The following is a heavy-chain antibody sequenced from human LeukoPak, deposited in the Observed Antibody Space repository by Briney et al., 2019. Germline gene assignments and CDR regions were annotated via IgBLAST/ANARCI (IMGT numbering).Heavy chain of an antibody. D-gene: IGHD4-17*01. CDR1: GFTFSSYW. CDR2: ISSSSSYI. J-gene: IGHJ4*02. CDR3: ARAHYGDDDANFDY. V-gene: IGHV3-21*01. Sequence: GGSLRLSCAASGFTFSSYWMSWVRQAPGKGLEWVSSISSSSSYIYYADSVKGRFTISRDNAKNSLYLQMNSLRAEDTAVYYCARAHYGDDDANFDYWGQGTLVTVSS.